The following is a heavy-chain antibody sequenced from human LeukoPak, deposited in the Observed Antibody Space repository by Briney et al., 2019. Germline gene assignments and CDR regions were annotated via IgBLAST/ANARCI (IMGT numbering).Heavy chain of an antibody. CDR1: GFTFSSYG. V-gene: IGHV3-33*01. CDR3: ARVGSAWSYFDY. CDR2: IWYDGSNK. Sequence: GRSLRLSCAASGFTFSSYGMHWVRQAPGKGLEWVAVIWYDGSNKYYADSVKGRFTISRDNSENTLFLQMNSLRAEDTAVYYCARVGSAWSYFDYWGQGTLVTVSS. D-gene: IGHD6-19*01. J-gene: IGHJ4*02.